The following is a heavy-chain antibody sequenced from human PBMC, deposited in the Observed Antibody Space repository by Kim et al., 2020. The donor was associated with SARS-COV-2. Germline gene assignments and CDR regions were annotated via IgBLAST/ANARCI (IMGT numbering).Heavy chain of an antibody. V-gene: IGHV4-34*01. Sequence: SETLSLTCAVYGGSFSGYYWSWIRQPPGKGLEWIGEINHSGSTNYNPSLKSRVTISVDTSKNQFSLKLSSVTAADTAVYYCARGRIQHYYYYYYGMDVWGQGTTVTVSS. D-gene: IGHD5-18*01. CDR1: GGSFSGYY. CDR3: ARGRIQHYYYYYYGMDV. CDR2: INHSGST. J-gene: IGHJ6*02.